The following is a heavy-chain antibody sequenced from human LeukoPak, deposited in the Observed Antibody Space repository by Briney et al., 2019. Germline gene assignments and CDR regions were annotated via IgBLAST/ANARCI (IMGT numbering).Heavy chain of an antibody. CDR1: GFTFSTCA. CDR2: ISGGGRST. V-gene: IGHV3-23*01. Sequence: PGGSLRLSCAASGFTFSTCAMSWVRQARGKGLEWVSTISGGGRSTDYADSVKGQFTISRDNSKNTLYLQMNSLRAEDTAVYYCARERYFDYWGQGTLVTVSS. CDR3: ARERYFDY. J-gene: IGHJ4*02.